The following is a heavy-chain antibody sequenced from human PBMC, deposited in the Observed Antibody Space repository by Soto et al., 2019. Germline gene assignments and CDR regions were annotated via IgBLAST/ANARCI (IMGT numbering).Heavy chain of an antibody. D-gene: IGHD3-22*01. CDR1: GFTFSSYA. Sequence: GGSLRLSCAASGFTFSSYAMSWVRQAPGKGLEWVSAISGSGGSTYYADSVKGRFTISRDNSKNTLYLQMNSLRAEDTAVYYCAKSIVYYYDSSGYLPPDHYYGMDVWGQGTTVTVSS. CDR2: ISGSGGST. V-gene: IGHV3-23*01. CDR3: AKSIVYYYDSSGYLPPDHYYGMDV. J-gene: IGHJ6*02.